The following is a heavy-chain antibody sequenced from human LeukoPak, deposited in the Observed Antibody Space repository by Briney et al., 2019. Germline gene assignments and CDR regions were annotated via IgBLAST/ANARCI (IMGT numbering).Heavy chain of an antibody. CDR2: ISAYNGNT. CDR3: ARFNSRGGSGWYDDNWFDP. D-gene: IGHD6-19*01. V-gene: IGHV1-18*01. CDR1: GYTFTSYG. J-gene: IGHJ5*02. Sequence: ASVKVSCTASGYTFTSYGISWVRQAPGQGLEWMGWISAYNGNTNYAQKLQGRVTMTTDTSTSTAYMELRSLRSDDTAVYYCARFNSRGGSGWYDDNWFDPWGQGTLVTVSS.